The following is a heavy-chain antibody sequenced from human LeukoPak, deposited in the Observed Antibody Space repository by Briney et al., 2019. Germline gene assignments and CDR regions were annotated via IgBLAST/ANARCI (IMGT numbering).Heavy chain of an antibody. J-gene: IGHJ4*02. CDR1: GFTFSSSG. CDR3: VKDKGTTWGEKYYFDY. Sequence: TGGSLRLSCAASGFTFSSSGMHWVRQAPGKGLEWVALIWFDGVTEYYADSVKGRFSISRDDSKNTLYLQMNSLRAEDTAVYYCVKDKGTTWGEKYYFDYWGQGPLVTVSS. CDR2: IWFDGVTE. D-gene: IGHD3-16*01. V-gene: IGHV3-33*06.